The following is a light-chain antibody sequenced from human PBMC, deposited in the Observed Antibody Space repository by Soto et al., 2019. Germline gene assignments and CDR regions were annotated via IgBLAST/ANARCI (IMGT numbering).Light chain of an antibody. CDR3: AGWDDSLNGPV. V-gene: IGLV1-44*01. Sequence: QSVLTQPPSASGTPGQRVSISCSGSSSNIGSNTVNWYQQLPGTAPKLLIYSNNQRPSGVPDRFSGSKSGTSASLAISGLQSEDEADYYCAGWDDSLNGPVFGGGTKVTVL. J-gene: IGLJ2*01. CDR1: SSNIGSNT. CDR2: SNN.